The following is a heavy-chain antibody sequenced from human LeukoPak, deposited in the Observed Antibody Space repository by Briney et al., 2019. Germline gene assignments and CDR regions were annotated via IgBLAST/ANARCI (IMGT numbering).Heavy chain of an antibody. CDR3: ARPNRHGYNLDS. J-gene: IGHJ4*02. V-gene: IGHV1-8*01. CDR2: MNPSSGNT. D-gene: IGHD5-24*01. Sequence: ASVKFSCKASGYTFTSYDINWVRQATGQGLEWMGWMNPSSGNTGYTQKFQGRVTMTRDTSISTVYMELSSLRSEDTAVYYCARPNRHGYNLDSWGQGTLVTVSS. CDR1: GYTFTSYD.